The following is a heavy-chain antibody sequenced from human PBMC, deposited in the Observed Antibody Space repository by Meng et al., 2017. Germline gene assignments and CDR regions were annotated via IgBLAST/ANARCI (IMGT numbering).Heavy chain of an antibody. V-gene: IGHV1-69*01. CDR2: IIPIFGTA. CDR3: ARDGPSATLIYY. J-gene: IGHJ4*02. CDR1: GGTFSRYA. D-gene: IGHD1-26*01. Sequence: QGQLVHAGAEVKRPGASVKVSCKASGGTFSRYAISWVRQAPGQGLEWMGGIIPIFGTANYAQKFQGRVTITADESTSTDYMELSSLRSEDTAVYYCARDGPSATLIYYWGQGTLVTVSS.